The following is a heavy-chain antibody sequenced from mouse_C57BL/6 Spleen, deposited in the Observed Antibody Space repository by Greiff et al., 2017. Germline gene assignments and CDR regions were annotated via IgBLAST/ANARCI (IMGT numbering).Heavy chain of an antibody. J-gene: IGHJ4*01. CDR1: GYSITSGYY. V-gene: IGHV3-6*01. CDR2: ISYDGSN. D-gene: IGHD2-10*01. CDR3: ARGRTYYGKSYYAMDY. Sequence: EVKLQESGPGLVKPSQSLSLTCSVTGYSITSGYYWNWIRQFPGNKLEWMGYISYDGSNNYNPSLNNRISITRDTSKNQFFLKLNSVTTDDTATYYCARGRTYYGKSYYAMDYWGQGTSVTVSS.